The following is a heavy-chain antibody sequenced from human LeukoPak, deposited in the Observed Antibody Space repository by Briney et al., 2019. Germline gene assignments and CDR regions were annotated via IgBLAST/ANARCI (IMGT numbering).Heavy chain of an antibody. CDR2: ITGSGDST. J-gene: IGHJ3*02. CDR1: GFIFSSFA. Sequence: TGGSLRLSCAASGFIFSSFAMNWVRQAPGKGLEWVSAITGSGDSTFYGDSVKGRFTISRDNSKNTLYLQMNSLRVADTAVYYCVRAGWLLPQDIFDIWGQGAMVTVSS. D-gene: IGHD3-22*01. V-gene: IGHV3-23*01. CDR3: VRAGWLLPQDIFDI.